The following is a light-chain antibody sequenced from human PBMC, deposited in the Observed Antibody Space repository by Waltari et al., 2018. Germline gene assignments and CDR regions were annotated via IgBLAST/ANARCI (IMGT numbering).Light chain of an antibody. CDR3: QSFDTSLGVL. V-gene: IGLV1-40*01. Sequence: QSALTQPPSVSGAPGQRVTIPCTGSSYNMGAGYAVNWYQQLPGTAPKLLIYGNIYRPSGVPDRFSASKSGTSASLAIIGLQAEDEGSYYCQSFDTSLGVLFGGGTKLTVL. J-gene: IGLJ2*01. CDR2: GNI. CDR1: SYNMGAGYA.